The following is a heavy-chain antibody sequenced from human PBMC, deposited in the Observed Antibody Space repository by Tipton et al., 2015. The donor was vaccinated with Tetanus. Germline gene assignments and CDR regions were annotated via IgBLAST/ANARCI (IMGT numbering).Heavy chain of an antibody. CDR2: IYYSGST. CDR3: ARHRSSGWDFTR. D-gene: IGHD3-10*01. CDR1: SGSISSSSYY. Sequence: TLSLTCTVSSGSISSSSYYWGWIRQPPGKGLEWIGSIYYSGSTYYTPSLKSRVTISLDTHENQFSLRVSPVTAADTAVYYCARHRSSGWDFTRWGQGTLVTVFS. J-gene: IGHJ1*01. V-gene: IGHV4-39*01.